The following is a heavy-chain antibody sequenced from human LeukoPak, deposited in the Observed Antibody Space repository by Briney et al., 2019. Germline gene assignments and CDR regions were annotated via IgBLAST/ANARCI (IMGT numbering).Heavy chain of an antibody. CDR2: ISSSGSTI. D-gene: IGHD3-22*01. Sequence: GGSLRLSCAASGFTFSSYEMNWVRQAPGKGLEWVSYISSSGSTIYYADSVKGRFTISRDNAKNSLYLQMNSLRAEDTAVYYCARENSYYDSRYFDYWGQGTLVTVSS. CDR1: GFTFSSYE. J-gene: IGHJ4*02. CDR3: ARENSYYDSRYFDY. V-gene: IGHV3-48*03.